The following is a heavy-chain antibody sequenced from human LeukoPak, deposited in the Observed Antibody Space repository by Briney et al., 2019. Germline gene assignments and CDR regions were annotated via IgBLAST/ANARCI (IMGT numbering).Heavy chain of an antibody. CDR1: GFTFSSYW. D-gene: IGHD5-24*01. CDR2: ISGSGSGGST. Sequence: GGSLRLSCAASGFTFSSYWTHWVRQAPGKGLEWVSNISGSGSGGSTYYADSVKGRFTISRDNSKNTLYLQMNSLRAEDTAVYYCAKSGYNRFDYWGQGTLVTVSS. V-gene: IGHV3-23*01. J-gene: IGHJ4*02. CDR3: AKSGYNRFDY.